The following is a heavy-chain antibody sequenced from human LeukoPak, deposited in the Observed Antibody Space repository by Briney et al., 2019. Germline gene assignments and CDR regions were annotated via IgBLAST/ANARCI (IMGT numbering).Heavy chain of an antibody. V-gene: IGHV4-30-4*01. CDR1: GGSISSGDYY. CDR3: ARESAGIVVVPAAKAGAFDI. J-gene: IGHJ3*02. D-gene: IGHD2-2*01. Sequence: SQTLSLTCTVSGGSISSGDYYWSWIRQPPGKGLEWIGYIYYSGSTNYNPSLKSRVTISVDTSKNQFSLKLSSVTAADTAVYYCARESAGIVVVPAAKAGAFDIWGQGTMVTVSS. CDR2: IYYSGST.